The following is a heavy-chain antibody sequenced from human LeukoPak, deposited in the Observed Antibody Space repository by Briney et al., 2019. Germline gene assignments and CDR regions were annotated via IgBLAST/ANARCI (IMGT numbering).Heavy chain of an antibody. CDR3: ARVGTMIPHYYYMDV. J-gene: IGHJ6*03. Sequence: GASVKVSCKASGYTFTSYYMHWVRQAPGQGLGWMGIINPSGGSTSYAQKFQGRVTMTRDTSTSAVYMELSSLRSEDTAVYYCARVGTMIPHYYYMDVWGKGTTVTVSS. V-gene: IGHV1-46*01. CDR2: INPSGGST. CDR1: GYTFTSYY. D-gene: IGHD3-22*01.